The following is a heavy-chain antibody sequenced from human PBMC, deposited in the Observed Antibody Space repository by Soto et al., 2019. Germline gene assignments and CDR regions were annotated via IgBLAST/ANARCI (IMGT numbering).Heavy chain of an antibody. CDR2: INHSGST. J-gene: IGHJ4*02. CDR1: GGSFSGYY. Sequence: SETLSLTCAVYGGSFSGYYWSWIRQPPGKGLEWIGEINHSGSTNYNPSLKSRVTISVDTSKNQLSLKLSSVTAADTAVYYCARAAMWFDYWGQGTLVTVSS. V-gene: IGHV4-34*01. D-gene: IGHD5-18*01. CDR3: ARAAMWFDY.